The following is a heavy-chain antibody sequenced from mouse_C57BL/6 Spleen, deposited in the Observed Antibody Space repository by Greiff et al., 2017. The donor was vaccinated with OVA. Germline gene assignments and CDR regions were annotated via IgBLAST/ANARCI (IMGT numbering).Heavy chain of an antibody. Sequence: QVQLQQSGAELVRPGTSVKVSCKASGYAFTNYLIEWVKQRPGQGLEWIGVINPGSGGTNYNEKFKGKATLTADKSSSTAYMQLSSLTSEDSAVYFCARRGSNGYAMDYWGQGTSVTVSS. CDR3: ARRGSNGYAMDY. CDR2: INPGSGGT. D-gene: IGHD2-5*01. J-gene: IGHJ4*01. V-gene: IGHV1-54*01. CDR1: GYAFTNYL.